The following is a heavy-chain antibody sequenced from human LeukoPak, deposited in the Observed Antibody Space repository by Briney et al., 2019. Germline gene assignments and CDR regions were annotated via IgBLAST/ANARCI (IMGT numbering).Heavy chain of an antibody. J-gene: IGHJ4*02. CDR3: ARDRGGSYSAIDY. D-gene: IGHD1-26*01. CDR1: GFTVSSNY. CDR2: ISSSSSTI. Sequence: GGSLRLSCAASGFTVSSNYMNWVRQAPGKGLEWVSFISSSSSTIYYADSVKGRFTISRDNAKNSLYLQMNSLRAEDTAVHYCARDRGGSYSAIDYWGQGTLVTVSS. V-gene: IGHV3-48*04.